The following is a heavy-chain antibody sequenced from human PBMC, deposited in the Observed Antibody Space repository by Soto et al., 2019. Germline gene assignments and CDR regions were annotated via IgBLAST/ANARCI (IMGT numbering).Heavy chain of an antibody. Sequence: LSLTCTVPGFSIRSYYWSWIRQPPGKGLEWVGYIYFSGNTNYNPSLKSRVTISADTSRNQFSLKLSSVTAADTAVYYCARGRGDYYFDYWGQGTLVTV. V-gene: IGHV4-59*01. CDR2: IYFSGNT. J-gene: IGHJ4*02. D-gene: IGHD3-10*01. CDR3: ARGRGDYYFDY. CDR1: GFSIRSYY.